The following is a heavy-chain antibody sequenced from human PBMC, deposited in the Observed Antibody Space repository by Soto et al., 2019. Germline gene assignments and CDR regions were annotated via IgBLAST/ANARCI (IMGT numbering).Heavy chain of an antibody. V-gene: IGHV3-64*01. Sequence: GGSLRLSCAASGFTFSSYAMHWVRQAPGKGLEYVSAISSNGGSTYYANSVKGRFTISRDNSKNTLYLQMGSLRAEDMAVYYCARVGAYCSGGSCYSSDPADYWGQGTLVTVSS. CDR1: GFTFSSYA. D-gene: IGHD2-15*01. CDR3: ARVGAYCSGGSCYSSDPADY. CDR2: ISSNGGST. J-gene: IGHJ4*02.